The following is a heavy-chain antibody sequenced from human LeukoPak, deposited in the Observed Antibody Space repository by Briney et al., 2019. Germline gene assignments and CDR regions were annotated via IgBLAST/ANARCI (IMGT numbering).Heavy chain of an antibody. D-gene: IGHD3-10*01. V-gene: IGHV3-7*01. CDR1: GFTFSSYW. CDR3: GRVGAYYGSGSYSDY. CDR2: INQDGSEK. Sequence: LPGGSLRPSCAASGFTFSSYWMSWVRQAPGKGLEWVANINQDGSEKYYVDSVKGRFTISRDNAKKSLYLQMNSLRAEDTAVYYCGRVGAYYGSGSYSDYWGQGTLVTVSS. J-gene: IGHJ4*02.